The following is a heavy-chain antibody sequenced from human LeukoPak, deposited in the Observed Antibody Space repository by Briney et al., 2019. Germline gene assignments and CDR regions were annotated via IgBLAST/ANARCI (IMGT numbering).Heavy chain of an antibody. J-gene: IGHJ4*02. Sequence: ASVKVSCKASGGTFSSYAMSWVRQAPGQGLEWMGGIIPIFGTANYAQKFQGRVTITADESTSTAYMELSSLRSEDTAVYYCAVGGGYSYGYIDYWGQGTLVTVSS. V-gene: IGHV1-69*13. CDR1: GGTFSSYA. D-gene: IGHD5-18*01. CDR2: IIPIFGTA. CDR3: AVGGGYSYGYIDY.